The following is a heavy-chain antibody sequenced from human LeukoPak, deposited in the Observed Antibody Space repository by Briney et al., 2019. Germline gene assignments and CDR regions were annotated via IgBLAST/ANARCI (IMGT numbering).Heavy chain of an antibody. D-gene: IGHD6-13*01. CDR3: ARDRTSSWYYHAFDI. V-gene: IGHV4-34*01. J-gene: IGHJ3*02. CDR2: INHSGST. Sequence: SETLSLTCAVYGGSFSGYYWSWIRQPPGKGLEWIGEINHSGSTNYHPSLKSRVTISVDTSKNQFSLKLSSVTAADTAVYYCARDRTSSWYYHAFDIWGQGTMVTVSS. CDR1: GGSFSGYY.